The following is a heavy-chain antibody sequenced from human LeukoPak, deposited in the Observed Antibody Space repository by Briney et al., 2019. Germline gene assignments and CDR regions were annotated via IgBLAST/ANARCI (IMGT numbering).Heavy chain of an antibody. V-gene: IGHV1-69*04. J-gene: IGHJ4*02. CDR2: IIPILGIA. CDR3: ARADTAMVIDY. Sequence: GASVTVSFKASGGSFSIYAISWVGQAPGQGREWMGRIIPILGIANYAQKFQGRVTITADKSTSTAYMELSSLRSEDTAVYYCARADTAMVIDYWGPGSLVTVSS. CDR1: GGSFSIYA. D-gene: IGHD5-18*01.